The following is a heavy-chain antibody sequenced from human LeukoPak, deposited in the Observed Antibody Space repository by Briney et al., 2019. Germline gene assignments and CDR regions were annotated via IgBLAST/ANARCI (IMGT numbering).Heavy chain of an antibody. Sequence: GGSLRLSCAASGFTFSDYYMSWIRQAPGKGLEWVSYISSSGSTIYYADSVKGRFTISRDNAKNSLYLQMNSLRAEDTAVYYCAGWLYCSSTSCYTPPFDYWGQGTLVTVSS. CDR3: AGWLYCSSTSCYTPPFDY. D-gene: IGHD2-2*02. CDR1: GFTFSDYY. J-gene: IGHJ4*02. V-gene: IGHV3-11*04. CDR2: ISSSGSTI.